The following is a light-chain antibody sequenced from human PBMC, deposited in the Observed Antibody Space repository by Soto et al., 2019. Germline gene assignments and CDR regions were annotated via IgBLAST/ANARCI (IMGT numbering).Light chain of an antibody. CDR2: GAS. J-gene: IGKJ4*01. CDR1: QSVSNNY. CDR3: QQYYSTPLT. V-gene: IGKV3-20*01. Sequence: DIVLTQSPVTLSLYPGERSALSCRASQSVSNNYLAWYQQKPVQAPRLLSYGASNRATGIPDRFSGSGSGTDFTLTISRLEPEDFAVYYCQQYYSTPLTFGGGTKVDTK.